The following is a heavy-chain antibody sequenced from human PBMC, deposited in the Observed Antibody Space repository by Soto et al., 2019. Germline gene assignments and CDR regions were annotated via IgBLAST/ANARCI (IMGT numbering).Heavy chain of an antibody. CDR3: ASEVMAGTAY. D-gene: IGHD6-19*01. CDR2: INAGNGNT. Sequence: QVLLVQSGAEERRPGASVKVSCEASGHTFTDFHIHWVRQAPGQGLEWMGWINAGNGNTEYSQKFQDRVTIIRDTSASTAYMELGSLTPEDTVVYYCASEVMAGTAYWGQGTLVTVSS. CDR1: GHTFTDFH. V-gene: IGHV1-3*05. J-gene: IGHJ4*02.